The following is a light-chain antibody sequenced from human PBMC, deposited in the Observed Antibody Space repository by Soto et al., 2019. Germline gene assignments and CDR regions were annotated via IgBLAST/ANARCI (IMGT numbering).Light chain of an antibody. CDR1: QGLSSR. V-gene: IGKV1-12*01. J-gene: IGKJ4*01. Sequence: DIQMTQTPFSVSASVGDRVTITCWASQGLSSRLAWYQQKAGKAPKLLITAASTLHSGVPSRFSVSGSGTDFTLTITSLQPDDFGTYYCQQANSFPLTFGGGTKVEIK. CDR2: AAS. CDR3: QQANSFPLT.